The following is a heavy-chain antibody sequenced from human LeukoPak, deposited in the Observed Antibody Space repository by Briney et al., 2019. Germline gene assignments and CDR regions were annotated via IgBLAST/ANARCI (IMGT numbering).Heavy chain of an antibody. CDR2: ISGSGGST. CDR1: GFTFSSYA. CDR3: AKEGGRDFWSGYSPNTYYYYGMDV. V-gene: IGHV3-23*01. D-gene: IGHD3-3*01. J-gene: IGHJ6*02. Sequence: PGGSLRLSCAASGFTFSSYAMSWVRQAPGKGLEWVSAISGSGGSTYYADSVKGRFTISRDNSKNTLYLQMNSLRAEDTAAYYCAKEGGRDFWSGYSPNTYYYYGMDVWGQGTTVTVSS.